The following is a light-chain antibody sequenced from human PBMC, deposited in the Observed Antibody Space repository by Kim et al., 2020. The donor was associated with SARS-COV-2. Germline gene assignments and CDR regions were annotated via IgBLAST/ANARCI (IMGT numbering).Light chain of an antibody. CDR1: QGISSY. J-gene: IGKJ4*01. V-gene: IGKV1-8*01. Sequence: AIRMTQSPSSFSASTGDRVTITCRASQGISSYLAWYQQKPGKAPKLLIYAASTLQSGVPSRFSGSGSGTDFTLTISCLQSEDFATYYCQQYYSYPRDLTFGGGTKVDIK. CDR3: QQYYSYPRDLT. CDR2: AAS.